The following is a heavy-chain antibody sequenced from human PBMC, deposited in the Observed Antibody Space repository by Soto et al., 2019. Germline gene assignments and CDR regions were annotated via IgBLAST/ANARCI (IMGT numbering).Heavy chain of an antibody. D-gene: IGHD3-3*01. CDR3: ARFRIFHNYYYYGMDV. J-gene: IGHJ6*02. CDR1: GGSFSGYY. Sequence: QVQLQQWGAGLSKPSETLSLTCAVYGGSFSGYYWSWIRQPPGKGLEWIGEINHSGSTNYNPSLKSRVTISVDTSKNQFSLKLSSVTAADTAVYYCARFRIFHNYYYYGMDVWGQGTTVTVSS. CDR2: INHSGST. V-gene: IGHV4-34*01.